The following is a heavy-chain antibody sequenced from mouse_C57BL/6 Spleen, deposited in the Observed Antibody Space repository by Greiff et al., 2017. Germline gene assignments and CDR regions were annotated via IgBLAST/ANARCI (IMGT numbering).Heavy chain of an antibody. Sequence: VQLQQSGAELVRPGASVKLSCPASGFNIKDDYMHWVKQRPEQGLEWIGWIDPENGDTEYASKFQGKATITADTSSNTAYLQLSSLTSEDTAVYYCTTYPYPLYDMDYWGQGTSVTVSS. CDR1: GFNIKDDY. D-gene: IGHD6-1*01. J-gene: IGHJ4*01. V-gene: IGHV14-4*01. CDR2: IDPENGDT. CDR3: TTYPYPLYDMDY.